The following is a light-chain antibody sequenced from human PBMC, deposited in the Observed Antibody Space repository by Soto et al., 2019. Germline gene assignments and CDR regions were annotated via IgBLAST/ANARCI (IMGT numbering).Light chain of an antibody. J-gene: IGLJ1*01. CDR2: SNN. Sequence: QSVLTQPPSASGTPGQRVTISCSGSSSNIGSNTVNWYRQLPGTAPKLLIYSNNQRPSGVPDRFPGSKSGTSASLAISGLQSEDEADYYCAAWDDSLNGYVFGTGTKLTVL. CDR3: AAWDDSLNGYV. CDR1: SSNIGSNT. V-gene: IGLV1-44*01.